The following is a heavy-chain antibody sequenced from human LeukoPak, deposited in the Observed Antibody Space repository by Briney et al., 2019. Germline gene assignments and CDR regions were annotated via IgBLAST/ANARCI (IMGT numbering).Heavy chain of an antibody. J-gene: IGHJ6*02. CDR3: ARDNYAPGYYYYGMDV. CDR2: INAGNGNT. V-gene: IGHV1-3*01. CDR1: GYTFTSYA. D-gene: IGHD4-11*01. Sequence: ASVKVSCKASGYTFTSYAMHWVRQAPGQRLEWMGWINAGNGNTKYSQKFQGRVTITRDTSASTAYMELSSLRSEDTAVYYCARDNYAPGYYYYGMDVWGQGTTVTVSS.